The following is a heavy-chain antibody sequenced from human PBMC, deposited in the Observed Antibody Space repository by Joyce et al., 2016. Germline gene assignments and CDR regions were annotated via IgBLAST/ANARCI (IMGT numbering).Heavy chain of an antibody. V-gene: IGHV4-30-4*01. CDR2: ICNSGRT. J-gene: IGHJ4*02. CDR1: GGSITRGDYY. CDR3: ARVQTLVAPFDS. D-gene: IGHD2/OR15-2a*01. Sequence: QVQLQESGPRLVKPSQTLSLTCSVSGGSITRGDYYWSWIRQPPGKGLEWIGRICNSGRTYFNPSLRGRVSISTDTSKNHCSLNLRSVTVADTAVYFCARVQTLVAPFDSWGQGTLVTVSS.